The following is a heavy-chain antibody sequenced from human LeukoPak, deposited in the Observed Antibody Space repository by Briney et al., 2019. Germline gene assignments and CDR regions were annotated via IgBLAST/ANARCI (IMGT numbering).Heavy chain of an antibody. J-gene: IGHJ4*02. D-gene: IGHD4-17*01. CDR2: FDPEDGET. CDR3: ATGGKRTVTTTDY. V-gene: IGHV1-24*01. Sequence: ASVKVSCKVSGYTLTELSMHWVRQAPGKGLGWMGGFDPEDGETIYAQKFQGRVTMTEDTSTDTAYMELSSLRSEDTAVYYCATGGKRTVTTTDYWGQGTLVTVSS. CDR1: GYTLTELS.